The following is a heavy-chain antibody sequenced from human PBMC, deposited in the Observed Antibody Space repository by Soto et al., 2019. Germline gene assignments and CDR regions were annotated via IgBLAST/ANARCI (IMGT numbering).Heavy chain of an antibody. CDR3: ARGLLYATTDFDY. CDR1: GDTFTTNS. J-gene: IGHJ4*02. CDR2: IIPVVGTT. D-gene: IGHD2-8*01. Sequence: QVQLVQSGAEVKKPGSSVKVSCKASGDTFTTNSLNWVRQAPGQGLEWMGGIIPVVGTTKYAQKYQDRVTITGDKSTNTAYMELSSLRSDDTAVYYCARGLLYATTDFDYWGQGTQVTVSS. V-gene: IGHV1-69*06.